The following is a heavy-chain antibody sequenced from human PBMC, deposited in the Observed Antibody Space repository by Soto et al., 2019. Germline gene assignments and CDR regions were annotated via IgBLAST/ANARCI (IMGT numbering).Heavy chain of an antibody. J-gene: IGHJ4*02. D-gene: IGHD3-16*01. V-gene: IGHV1-18*01. Sequence: ASVKVSCKASGYTFNFYGITWVRQAPGQGLEWMGWISGFNGNTNYAADLQGRVTMTTDTSTSTAYMELRGLRSDDTAVYYCARIGVSSGHESPDFDSWGQGTLVTVSS. CDR3: ARIGVSSGHESPDFDS. CDR2: ISGFNGNT. CDR1: GYTFNFYG.